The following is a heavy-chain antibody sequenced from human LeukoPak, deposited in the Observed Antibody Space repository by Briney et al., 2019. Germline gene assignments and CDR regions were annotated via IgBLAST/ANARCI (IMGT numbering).Heavy chain of an antibody. CDR2: IYTSGST. Sequence: SETLSLTCTVSGGSISSYYWSWIRQPAGKGLEWIGRIYTSGSTNYNPSLKSRVTISVDKSKNQFSLKLSSVTAADTAVYYCARAGYYDSSGKELFDYWGQGTLVTVSS. J-gene: IGHJ4*02. D-gene: IGHD3-22*01. CDR1: GGSISSYY. V-gene: IGHV4-4*07. CDR3: ARAGYYDSSGKELFDY.